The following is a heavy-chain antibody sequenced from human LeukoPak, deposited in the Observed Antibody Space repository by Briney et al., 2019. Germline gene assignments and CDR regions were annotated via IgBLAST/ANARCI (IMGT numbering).Heavy chain of an antibody. V-gene: IGHV3-53*01. CDR1: VFTLSINY. Sequence: PGRSLRLSCAVSVFTLSINYTSGVPRTPGRGLECVSVISSGGGTYYATSVSGRFTLSKDNFQNTRYLRMKTLRAWRPRLYFRVKTTICHRTFDYWGQGTLVTVSS. CDR2: ISSGGGT. D-gene: IGHD1-14*01. J-gene: IGHJ4*02. CDR3: VKTTICHRTFDY.